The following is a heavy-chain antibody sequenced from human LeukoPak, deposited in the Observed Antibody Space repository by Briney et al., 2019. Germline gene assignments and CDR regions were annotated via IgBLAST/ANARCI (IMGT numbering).Heavy chain of an antibody. V-gene: IGHV4-39*07. J-gene: IGHJ6*02. Sequence: SETLSLTCTVSGGSISSSSYFWGWIRQPPGKELEWIGSIYSGGSSYYNPSLKSRVTISVDTSNNQFSLKVNSVTAADTAVYYCARDAGHQLSRRNYYAMDVWGQGTTVTVSS. CDR3: ARDAGHQLSRRNYYAMDV. D-gene: IGHD1-1*01. CDR2: IYSGGSS. CDR1: GGSISSSSYF.